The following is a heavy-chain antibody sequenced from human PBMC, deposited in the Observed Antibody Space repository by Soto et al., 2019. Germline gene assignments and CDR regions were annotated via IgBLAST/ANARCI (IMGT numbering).Heavy chain of an antibody. J-gene: IGHJ6*03. V-gene: IGHV4-31*03. CDR2: IYYSGST. D-gene: IGHD6-13*01. Sequence: SETLSLTCTVSGGSISSGGYYWSWIRQHPGKGLEWIGYIYYSGSTYYNPSLKSRVTISVDTSKNQFSLKLSSVTAADTAVYYCARFAGTRISYYYMDVWGKGTTVTVSS. CDR3: ARFAGTRISYYYMDV. CDR1: GGSISSGGYY.